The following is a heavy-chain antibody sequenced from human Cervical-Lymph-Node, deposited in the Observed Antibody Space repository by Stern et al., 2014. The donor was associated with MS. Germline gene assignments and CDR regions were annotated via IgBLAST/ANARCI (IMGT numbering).Heavy chain of an antibody. CDR1: GFTFSRYW. CDR3: ARRVLVAMGGYPKTLDV. CDR2: IKEDGSEQ. D-gene: IGHD2-2*01. V-gene: IGHV3-7*01. J-gene: IGHJ6*02. Sequence: EVQLVESGGVLVQPGGSLKLSCAASGFTFSRYWMTWVRQAPGKGLEWVANIKEDGSEQYYVDSVKGRFTMSRDNAKNSLYLQMNSLRAEDTAVYYCARRVLVAMGGYPKTLDVGGRGTTVTVAS.